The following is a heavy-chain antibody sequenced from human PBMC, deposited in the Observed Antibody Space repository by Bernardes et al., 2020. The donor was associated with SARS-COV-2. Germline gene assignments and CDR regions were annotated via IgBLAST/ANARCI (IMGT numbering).Heavy chain of an antibody. CDR2: INSDGRTT. CDR3: VRGPSDGHGRFEY. V-gene: IGHV3-74*01. J-gene: IGHJ4*02. CDR1: GFTFSSYW. Sequence: GGSLRLSCAASGFTFSSYWMHWVRQGPGKGLVWVSRINSDGRTTTYADSVKDRFTISRDNGKNTLYLQMNSLRAEDTAVYYCVRGPSDGHGRFEYWGQGALVTVSS.